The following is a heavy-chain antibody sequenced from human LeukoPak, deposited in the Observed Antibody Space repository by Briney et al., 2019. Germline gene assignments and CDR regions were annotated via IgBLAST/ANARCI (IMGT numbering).Heavy chain of an antibody. CDR3: ARDKRLRGVTTALDY. J-gene: IGHJ4*02. V-gene: IGHV1-46*01. D-gene: IGHD4-17*01. Sequence: ASVKVSCKASGYTFTSYYMHWVRQAPGQGLEWMGIINPSGGSTSYAQKFQGRVTMTRDTSTSTVYMELGSLRSEDTAVYYCARDKRLRGVTTALDYWGQGTLVTVSS. CDR1: GYTFTSYY. CDR2: INPSGGST.